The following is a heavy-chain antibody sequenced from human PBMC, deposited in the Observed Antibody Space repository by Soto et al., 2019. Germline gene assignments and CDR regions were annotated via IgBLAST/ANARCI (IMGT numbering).Heavy chain of an antibody. J-gene: IGHJ4*02. V-gene: IGHV4-38-2*01. CDR1: VYSISSGYY. CDR2: IYHSGST. CDR3: ARGQFDY. Sequence: TSETLSVTCAVSVYSISSGYYWGWIRQPPGKGLEWIGSIYHSGSTYYNPSLKSRVTISVDTSKNQFSLKLSSVTAADTAVYYCARGQFDYLGQGTLVTVSS.